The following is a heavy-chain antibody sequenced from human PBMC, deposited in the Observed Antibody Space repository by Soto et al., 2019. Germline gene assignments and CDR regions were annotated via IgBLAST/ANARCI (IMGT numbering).Heavy chain of an antibody. D-gene: IGHD7-27*01. V-gene: IGHV1-69*01. Sequence: QVELVQSGAEVKKPGSSVKVSCKASGGNFITFAISWVRQAPGQGLEWMGEIIPISSTTKSAHKFQDRVTISADGSSSTVHMELRRLNSEDTAIYICAKKLGIDPFGSYGLDVWGQGTTVTVSS. CDR1: GGNFITFA. CDR3: AKKLGIDPFGSYGLDV. CDR2: IIPISSTT. J-gene: IGHJ6*02.